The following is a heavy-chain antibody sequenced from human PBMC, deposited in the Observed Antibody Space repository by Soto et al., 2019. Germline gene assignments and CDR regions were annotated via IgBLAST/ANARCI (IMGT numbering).Heavy chain of an antibody. CDR1: GYTFTNYG. Sequence: QVQLVQSGAEVKKPGASVKVSCKSSGYTFTNYGINWVRQAPGQGLEWMGWISAYNGNTNYAQKLKGRVTMTTATTTSTAYMELRSLRSDDTAVYYCARDSGYGYPIDYWGQGTLVTVSS. J-gene: IGHJ4*02. CDR2: ISAYNGNT. CDR3: ARDSGYGYPIDY. D-gene: IGHD5-18*01. V-gene: IGHV1-18*01.